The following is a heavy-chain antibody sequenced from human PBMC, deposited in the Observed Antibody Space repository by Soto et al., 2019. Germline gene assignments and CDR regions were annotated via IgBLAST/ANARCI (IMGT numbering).Heavy chain of an antibody. V-gene: IGHV4-34*01. CDR1: GGSFSGYY. J-gene: IGHJ4*02. Sequence: PSETLSLTCAVSGGSFSGYYWSLIRQPPGKGLEWIGEINHSGSTYYNPSLKSRVTISVDTSKNQFSLKLSSVTAADTAVYYCARGSNGDYPEGWGQGTLVTVSS. D-gene: IGHD2-8*01. CDR3: ARGSNGDYPEG. CDR2: INHSGST.